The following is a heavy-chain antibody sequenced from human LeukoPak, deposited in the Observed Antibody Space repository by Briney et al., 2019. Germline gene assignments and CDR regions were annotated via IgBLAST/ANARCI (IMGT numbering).Heavy chain of an antibody. CDR2: ISGYNGNT. V-gene: IGHV1-18*01. D-gene: IGHD2-2*01. J-gene: IGHJ4*02. CDR1: GYTFTNYA. Sequence: ASVKVSCKASGYTFTNYAISWVRQAPGQGLEWMGWISGYNGNTNYAQNLQGRVTMTTDTSSTTAYMELRSLRSDDTAIYCCARGDCSRASCPLDYWGQGTLVTVSS. CDR3: ARGDCSRASCPLDY.